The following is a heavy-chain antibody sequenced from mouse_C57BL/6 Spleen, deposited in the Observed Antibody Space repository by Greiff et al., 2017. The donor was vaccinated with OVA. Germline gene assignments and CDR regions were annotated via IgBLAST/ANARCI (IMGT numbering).Heavy chain of an antibody. V-gene: IGHV1-39*01. CDR3: ARDLFITTVVATSWYFDV. D-gene: IGHD1-1*01. CDR1: GYSFTDYN. J-gene: IGHJ1*03. Sequence: EVQLQQSGPELVKPGASVKISCKASGYSFTDYNMNWVKQSNGKSLEWIGVINPNYGTTSYNQKFKGKATLTVDQSSSTAYMQLNSLTSEDSAVYYCARDLFITTVVATSWYFDVWGTGTTVTVSS. CDR2: INPNYGTT.